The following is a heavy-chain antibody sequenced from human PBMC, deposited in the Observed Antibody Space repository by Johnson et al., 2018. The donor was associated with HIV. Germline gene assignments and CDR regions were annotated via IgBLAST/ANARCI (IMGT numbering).Heavy chain of an antibody. Sequence: QVQLVESGGGVVQPGRSLRLSCAASGFTFSSYAMHWVRQAPGKGLEWVAVISYDGSNKYYADSVKGRFTISRDNSKNTLYLQMNSLRAEDTAVYYCAKDRRQSSWELLDDAFDIWGQGTVVTVSS. CDR1: GFTFSSYA. J-gene: IGHJ3*02. CDR2: ISYDGSNK. V-gene: IGHV3-30*04. D-gene: IGHD1-26*01. CDR3: AKDRRQSSWELLDDAFDI.